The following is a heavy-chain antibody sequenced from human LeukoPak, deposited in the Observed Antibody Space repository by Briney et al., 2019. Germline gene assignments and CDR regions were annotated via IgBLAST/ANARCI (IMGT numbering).Heavy chain of an antibody. Sequence: GESLRISCKGSGYSFTSYWIGWVRQAPGKGLEWVSAISGSGGSTYYADSVKGRFTISRDNSKNTLYLQLNSLRAEDTAVYYCAKDDSYDSSGYLPTPNYFDYWGQGTLVTVSS. CDR3: AKDDSYDSSGYLPTPNYFDY. J-gene: IGHJ4*02. V-gene: IGHV3-23*01. CDR2: ISGSGGST. D-gene: IGHD3-22*01. CDR1: GYSFTSYW.